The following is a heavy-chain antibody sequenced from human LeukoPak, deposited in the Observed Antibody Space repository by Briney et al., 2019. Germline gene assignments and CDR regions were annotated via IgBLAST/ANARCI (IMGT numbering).Heavy chain of an antibody. V-gene: IGHV4-59*08. CDR1: GFTVSSNY. CDR3: ARLDNWNYVFDY. D-gene: IGHD1-7*01. J-gene: IGHJ4*02. Sequence: PGGSLRLSCAASGFTVSSNYMSWIRQPPGKGLEWIGYIYYSGSTNYNPSLKSRVTISVDTSKNQFSLKLSSVTAADTAVYYCARLDNWNYVFDYWGQGTLVTVSS. CDR2: IYYSGST.